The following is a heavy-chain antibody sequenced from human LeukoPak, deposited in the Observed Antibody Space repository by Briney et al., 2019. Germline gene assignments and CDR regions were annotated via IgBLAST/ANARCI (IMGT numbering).Heavy chain of an antibody. CDR2: ITSNGAYT. CDR1: GFIFSCYA. Sequence: AGSLRLSCAASGFIFSCYAMHWVRQAPGKGLGYVSAITSNGAYTFYANSVKGRCTISRDNSKDTLYLQMGSLRAEDMAVYYCATAENSGSYSYWGQGTLDTISS. D-gene: IGHD1-26*01. J-gene: IGHJ4*02. CDR3: ATAENSGSYSY. V-gene: IGHV3-64*01.